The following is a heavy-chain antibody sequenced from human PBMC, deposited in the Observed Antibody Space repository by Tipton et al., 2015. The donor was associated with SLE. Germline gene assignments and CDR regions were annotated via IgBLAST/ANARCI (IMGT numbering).Heavy chain of an antibody. D-gene: IGHD1-26*01. CDR2: IYYSGST. V-gene: IGHV4-59*01. CDR1: GGSISGYY. Sequence: LRLSCTVSGGSISGYYWSWIRQPPGKGLEWIGYIYYSGSTNYNPPLKSRVTISVDTSKNQFSLKLSSVAAADTAVYYCARGVGSGSPLDYWGQGTLVTVSS. CDR3: ARGVGSGSPLDY. J-gene: IGHJ4*02.